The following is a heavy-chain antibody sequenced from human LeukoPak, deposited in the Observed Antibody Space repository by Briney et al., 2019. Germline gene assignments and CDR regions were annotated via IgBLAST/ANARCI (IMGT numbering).Heavy chain of an antibody. CDR1: SFSISSGHY. CDR2: IYHSGPT. CDR3: ARDVDRFDY. V-gene: IGHV4-38-2*02. Sequence: SETLSLTCSVSSFSISSGHYWGWIRQPPGKGLEWIGSIYHSGPTYYNPSFKSRVTISVDTSKNHFSLTLTSVTAADTAVYYCARDVDRFDYWGQGALVTVSS. J-gene: IGHJ4*02. D-gene: IGHD2-21*01.